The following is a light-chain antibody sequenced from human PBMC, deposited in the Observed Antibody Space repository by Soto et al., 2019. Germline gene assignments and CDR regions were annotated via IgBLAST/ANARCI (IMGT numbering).Light chain of an antibody. Sequence: QSALTQPPSASGSPGQSVTISCTGTSSDIGGNHFVSWYHHHPGKAPKLMLYDVIKRPSGVPARFSGSKSGNTASLTVSGLQAEDEADYYCSSYGGSNNFVVFGGGTKLTVL. CDR1: SSDIGGNHF. V-gene: IGLV2-8*01. CDR3: SSYGGSNNFVV. CDR2: DVI. J-gene: IGLJ2*01.